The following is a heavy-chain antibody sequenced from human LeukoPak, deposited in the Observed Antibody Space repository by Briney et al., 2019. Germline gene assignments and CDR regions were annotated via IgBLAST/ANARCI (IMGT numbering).Heavy chain of an antibody. J-gene: IGHJ4*02. CDR2: INHSGST. V-gene: IGHV4-34*01. CDR1: GGSFSGYY. CDR3: AREGSGWSYFDY. Sequence: SETLSLTCAVYGGSFSGYYWSWIRRPPGKGLEWIGEINHSGSTNYNPSLKSRVTISVDTSKNQFSLKLSSVTAADTAVYYCAREGSGWSYFDYWGQGTLVTVSS. D-gene: IGHD6-19*01.